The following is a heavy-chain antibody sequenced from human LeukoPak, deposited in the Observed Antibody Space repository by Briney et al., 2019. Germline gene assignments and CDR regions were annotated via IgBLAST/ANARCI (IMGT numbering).Heavy chain of an antibody. V-gene: IGHV3-48*03. CDR2: INRADNVK. CDR3: ARDTVNGPFVISLDL. Sequence: SQTLFCAPSVLPFLSYAIICPPHAPGKGPESFAHINRADNVKLYTDYVRGRLTMSRDNAKDLVYLQMNSLRDEDTAVYYCARDTVNGPFVISLDLWGQGVLVTVSS. D-gene: IGHD2-8*01. J-gene: IGHJ5*02. CDR1: VLPFLSYA.